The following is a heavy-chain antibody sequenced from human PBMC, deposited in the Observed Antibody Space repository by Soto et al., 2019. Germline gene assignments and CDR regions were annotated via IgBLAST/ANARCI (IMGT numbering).Heavy chain of an antibody. V-gene: IGHV1-69*13. CDR1: GGTFSSYA. J-gene: IGHJ4*02. CDR2: ITPIFGTA. CDR3: ARALWFGALLYYFDY. D-gene: IGHD3-10*01. Sequence: SVKVSCKASGGTFSSYAISWVRQAPGQGLEWMGGITPIFGTANYAQKFQGRVTITADESTSTAYMELSSLRSEDTAVYYCARALWFGALLYYFDYWGQGTLFAVSS.